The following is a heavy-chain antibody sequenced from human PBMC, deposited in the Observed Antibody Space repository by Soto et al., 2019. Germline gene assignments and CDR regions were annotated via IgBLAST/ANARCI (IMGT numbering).Heavy chain of an antibody. CDR3: AHRRPYSKSPEYFFDF. CDR2: IYWDDDK. V-gene: IGHV2-5*02. J-gene: IGHJ4*02. CDR1: GFSLSTSGVD. Sequence: QITLKESGPTLVKPTQTLTLTCTFSGFSLSTSGVDVGWIRQPPGKALEWLALIYWDDDKRYTPSLKIRLTNTKDTSKNQEVLTMTNMDPFDTATYYCAHRRPYSKSPEYFFDFRGQVTLVTVSS. D-gene: IGHD6-13*01.